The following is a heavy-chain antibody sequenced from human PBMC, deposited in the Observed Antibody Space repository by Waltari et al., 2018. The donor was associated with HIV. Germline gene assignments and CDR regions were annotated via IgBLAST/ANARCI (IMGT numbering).Heavy chain of an antibody. CDR3: AKRLTGTQYYFDY. V-gene: IGHV3-23*04. CDR1: GFTFSSFP. D-gene: IGHD1-7*01. Sequence: EVQLVESGGDLVQPGGSLRLSCTVSGFTFSSFPMSWVRQAPGRGLEGVSAISSSGNSSYSEDSVKGRFTISRDNSKNTLYLQMNSLRAEDTAIYYCAKRLTGTQYYFDYWGQGTLVTVSS. CDR2: ISSSGNSS. J-gene: IGHJ4*02.